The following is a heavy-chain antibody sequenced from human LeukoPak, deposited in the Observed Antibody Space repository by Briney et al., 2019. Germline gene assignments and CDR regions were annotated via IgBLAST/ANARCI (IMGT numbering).Heavy chain of an antibody. CDR1: GFTSSSYV. V-gene: IGHV3-23*01. Sequence: GGSLRLSCAASGFTSSSYVMSWVRQAPGRGLEWVSASSGSGSITYYADSVKGRFTISRDNSNNTLYLQMNSLRAEGTAVYYCAKDLSSGYYDAFDIWGQGTMVTVSS. CDR2: SSGSGSIT. D-gene: IGHD3-22*01. CDR3: AKDLSSGYYDAFDI. J-gene: IGHJ3*02.